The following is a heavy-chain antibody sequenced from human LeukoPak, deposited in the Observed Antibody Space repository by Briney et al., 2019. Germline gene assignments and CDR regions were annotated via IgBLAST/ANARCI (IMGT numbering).Heavy chain of an antibody. J-gene: IGHJ6*03. CDR1: GFTFSSYA. V-gene: IGHV3-23*01. CDR2: ISGSGGST. Sequence: GGSLRLSCAASGFTFSSYAMSWVRQAPGKGLEWVSAISGSGGSTYYADSVKGRFTISRDNSKNTLYLQMNSLRAEDTAVYYCARGQMTDSWYDFWSGYHYYYYMDVWGKGTTVTVSS. CDR3: ARGQMTDSWYDFWSGYHYYYYMDV. D-gene: IGHD3-3*01.